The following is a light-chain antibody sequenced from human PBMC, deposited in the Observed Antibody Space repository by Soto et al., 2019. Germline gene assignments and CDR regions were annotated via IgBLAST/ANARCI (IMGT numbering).Light chain of an antibody. CDR2: AAS. Sequence: DIQMTQSPSSLSASIGDRVTITCRASQTVNTYLHWYQQKPGKAPKLLIYAASNLQSGVPDRFSASGSGTEFTLTISSLQSEDFAVYYCQQYNKWPLSFGGGTKVDIK. CDR3: QQYNKWPLS. V-gene: IGKV1-39*01. CDR1: QTVNTY. J-gene: IGKJ4*01.